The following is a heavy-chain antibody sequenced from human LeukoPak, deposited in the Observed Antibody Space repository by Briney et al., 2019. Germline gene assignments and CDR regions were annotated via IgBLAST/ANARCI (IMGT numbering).Heavy chain of an antibody. CDR2: ISGVGVGT. D-gene: IGHD3-22*01. CDR1: GFTFSIYA. V-gene: IGHV3-23*01. J-gene: IGHJ3*02. CDR3: AKGGYYYDAGGKDDAFDI. Sequence: PGGSLRLSCALSGFTFSIYAMSWVPQAPGRGLEWVSPISGVGVGTYSGDSVTGRFTISRDNSKNTLYVQMNSLRAEDTAVYYCAKGGYYYDAGGKDDAFDIWGQGITVTVSS.